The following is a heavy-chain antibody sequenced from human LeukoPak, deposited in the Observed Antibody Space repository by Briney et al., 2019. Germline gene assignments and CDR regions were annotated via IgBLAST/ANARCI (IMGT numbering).Heavy chain of an antibody. J-gene: IGHJ4*02. CDR2: ISSNGGST. CDR3: ARDSRGLLWFGDLSYFDY. V-gene: IGHV3-64*01. CDR1: GFTFSSYA. Sequence: PGGSLRLSCAASGFTFSSYAMHWVRQAPGKGLEYVSAISSNGGSTYYANSVKGRFTISRDNSKNTLYLQMGSLRAEDMAVYYCARDSRGLLWFGDLSYFDYWGQGTLVTVSS. D-gene: IGHD3-10*01.